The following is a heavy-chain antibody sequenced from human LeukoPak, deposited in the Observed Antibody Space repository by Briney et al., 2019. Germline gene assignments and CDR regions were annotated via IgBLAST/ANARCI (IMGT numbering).Heavy chain of an antibody. CDR3: ARRSMRAFDI. CDR1: GGSISSYY. V-gene: IGHV4-59*08. Sequence: SETLSLTCTVSGGSISSYYWSWIRQPPGKGLEWIGYIYYSGSTNYNPSLKSRVTILVDTSKNQFSLKLSSVTAADTAVYYCARRSMRAFDIWGQGTMVTVSS. D-gene: IGHD2-8*01. CDR2: IYYSGST. J-gene: IGHJ3*02.